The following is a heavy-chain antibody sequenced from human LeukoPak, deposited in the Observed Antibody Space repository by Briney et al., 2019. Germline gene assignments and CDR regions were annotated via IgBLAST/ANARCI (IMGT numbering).Heavy chain of an antibody. J-gene: IGHJ4*02. V-gene: IGHV3-53*04. D-gene: IGHD3-10*01. Sequence: PGGSLRLSCAASGFTVSSNYMSWVRQAPGKGLEWASVIYSGGSTYYADSVKGRFTISRHDSKNTLYLQINSLRAEDTAVYYCAREIGSGSFLDNWGQGTLVTVSS. CDR3: AREIGSGSFLDN. CDR1: GFTVSSNY. CDR2: IYSGGST.